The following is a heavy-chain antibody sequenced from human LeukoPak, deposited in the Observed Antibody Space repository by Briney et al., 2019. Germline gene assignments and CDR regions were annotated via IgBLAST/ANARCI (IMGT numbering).Heavy chain of an antibody. V-gene: IGHV3-30-3*01. CDR3: ASLLLLQNSYLIPWYSDYYGMDV. J-gene: IGHJ6*02. D-gene: IGHD3-10*01. CDR2: ISYDGSNK. Sequence: GGSLRLSCAASGFTFSSYAMHWVRQAPGKGLEWVAVISYDGSNKYYADSVKGRFTISRDNSKNTLYLQMNSLRAEDTAVYYCASLLLLQNSYLIPWYSDYYGMDVGGQGTTVTVSS. CDR1: GFTFSSYA.